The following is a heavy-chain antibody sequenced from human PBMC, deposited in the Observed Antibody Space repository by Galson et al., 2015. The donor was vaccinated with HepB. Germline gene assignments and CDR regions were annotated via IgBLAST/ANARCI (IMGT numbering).Heavy chain of an antibody. CDR1: VFSFSSSS. CDR2: IKKDGSEK. V-gene: IGHV3-7*01. Sequence: SLRLSCAASVFSFSSSSMSWVRQAPGKGLEWVANIKKDGSEKYYVDSVKGRFTISRDNAKNSLYLQMNSLRAEDTAVYYCARVAIPLHYDYWGQGTLVTVSS. CDR3: ARVAIPLHYDY. J-gene: IGHJ4*02. D-gene: IGHD2-21*01.